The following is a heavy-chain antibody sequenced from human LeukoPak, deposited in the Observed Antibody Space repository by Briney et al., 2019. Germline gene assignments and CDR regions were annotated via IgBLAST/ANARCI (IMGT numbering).Heavy chain of an antibody. CDR2: INHSGSN. V-gene: IGHV4-34*01. J-gene: IGHJ3*02. CDR1: SGFLSGYY. Sequence: SETLSLTCAVYSGFLSGYYWRWIRQPPGRGVEWIGEINHSGSNNYSPSRKGRVTIPVDTRKEQFALELSSVTAADTAVYYCARVAIGYCSSTSCYGAFDIWGQGTMVTVSS. CDR3: ARVAIGYCSSTSCYGAFDI. D-gene: IGHD2-2*01.